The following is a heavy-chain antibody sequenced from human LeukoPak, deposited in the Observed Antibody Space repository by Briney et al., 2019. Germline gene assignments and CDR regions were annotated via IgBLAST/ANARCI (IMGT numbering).Heavy chain of an antibody. Sequence: PGRSLRLSCAASGFTFSGYGMHWVRQAPGKGLEWVAVIWYDGSNKYYADSVKGRFTISRDNSKNTLYLQMNSLRAEDTAVYYCARAYSRIYVHLDYWGQGTLATVSS. CDR3: ARAYSRIYVHLDY. J-gene: IGHJ4*02. D-gene: IGHD2-15*01. CDR1: GFTFSGYG. CDR2: IWYDGSNK. V-gene: IGHV3-33*01.